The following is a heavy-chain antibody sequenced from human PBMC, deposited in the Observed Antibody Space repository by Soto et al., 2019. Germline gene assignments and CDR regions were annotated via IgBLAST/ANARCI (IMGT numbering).Heavy chain of an antibody. CDR3: ARDWGTTTRALRWFDP. CDR1: GSSIGSSYY. V-gene: IGHV4-38-2*02. D-gene: IGHD3-16*01. CDR2: IHHGGSS. J-gene: IGHJ5*02. Sequence: SETLSLTCAVSGSSIGSSYYWGWIRQPPGKGLEWIGTIHHGGSSFYNPSLKSRVTMSVDTSKNQFSLKLRSVTAADTAVYFCARDWGTTTRALRWFDPWGHGTLVTVS.